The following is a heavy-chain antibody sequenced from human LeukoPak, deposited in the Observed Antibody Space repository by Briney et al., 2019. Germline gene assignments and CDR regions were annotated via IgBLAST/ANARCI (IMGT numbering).Heavy chain of an antibody. CDR3: ARDASPYY. CDR1: GFTFSSFA. J-gene: IGHJ4*02. V-gene: IGHV3-23*01. CDR2: ISGSGGNT. Sequence: PGGSLRLSCAASGFTFSSFAMTWVRQAPGKGLEWVSGISGSGGNTYYADSVKGRCTISRDNSKNTLYLQMNSLRAEDTAVYYCARDASPYYWGQGTLVTVSS.